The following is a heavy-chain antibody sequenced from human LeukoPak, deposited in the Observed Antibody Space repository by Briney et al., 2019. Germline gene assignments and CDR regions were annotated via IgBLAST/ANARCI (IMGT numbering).Heavy chain of an antibody. V-gene: IGHV3-7*01. J-gene: IGHJ4*02. Sequence: GGSLRLSCAASGFAFNKYWMSWVRQPPGKGLEWVANMNEDGSEKNYVDSVKGRFTISRDNAQDSLYLQMNSLRAEDTAVYYCARDRGYSNVDYWGQGTLLTVSS. D-gene: IGHD4-11*01. CDR3: ARDRGYSNVDY. CDR2: MNEDGSEK. CDR1: GFAFNKYW.